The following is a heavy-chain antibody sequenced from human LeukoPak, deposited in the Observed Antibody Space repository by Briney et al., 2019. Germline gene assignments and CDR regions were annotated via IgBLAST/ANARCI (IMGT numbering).Heavy chain of an antibody. CDR3: ARALYSNYFYFDY. V-gene: IGHV3-21*01. Sequence: GGSLRLSCAASGFTFSSYSMNWVRQAPGKGLEWVSSISSSSSYIYYADSVKGRFTISRDNAKNSLYLQMNSLRAEDTAVYYCARALYSNYFYFDYWGQGTLVTVSS. J-gene: IGHJ4*02. CDR2: ISSSSSYI. D-gene: IGHD4-11*01. CDR1: GFTFSSYS.